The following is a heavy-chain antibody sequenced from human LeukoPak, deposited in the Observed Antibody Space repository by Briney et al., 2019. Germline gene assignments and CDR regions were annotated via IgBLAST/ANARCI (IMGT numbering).Heavy chain of an antibody. V-gene: IGHV3-23*01. Sequence: GRSLRLSCAAAGLTFSTYAMSWVRHAPGKGLEWVSRISSSGGSTYCADSGTGQLTLCRDNSKNTLYLQMNSLRAEDTAVYYCAKNQWELIDWGQGTLVTVSS. D-gene: IGHD1-26*01. CDR2: ISSSGGST. CDR1: GLTFSTYA. J-gene: IGHJ4*02. CDR3: AKNQWELID.